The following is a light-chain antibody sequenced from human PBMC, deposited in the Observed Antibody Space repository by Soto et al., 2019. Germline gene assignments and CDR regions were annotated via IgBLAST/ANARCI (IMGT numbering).Light chain of an antibody. J-gene: IGLJ3*02. Sequence: QSVLTQPPSASGTPGQRVTISCSGSSSNIGSNTVNWYQQLPGTAPKLLIYTNNQRPSGVPDRFSDSKSGTSASLAISGLQSEDEADYYCVAWDGSLQTWVFGGGTQLTVL. CDR1: SSNIGSNT. CDR2: TNN. V-gene: IGLV1-44*01. CDR3: VAWDGSLQTWV.